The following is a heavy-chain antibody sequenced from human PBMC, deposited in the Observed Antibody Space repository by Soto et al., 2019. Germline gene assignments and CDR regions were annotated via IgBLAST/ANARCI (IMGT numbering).Heavy chain of an antibody. Sequence: QVQLHESGPGLVKPSETLSLTCTVSGGSVSSGSYYWSWIRQPPGKGLEWIGYIYYSGSTNYNPSLKSRVTISVDTSKNQFSLKLSSVTAADTAVYYCARGVGSYGPYFDYWGQGTLVTVSS. V-gene: IGHV4-61*01. J-gene: IGHJ4*02. CDR2: IYYSGST. CDR1: GGSVSSGSYY. D-gene: IGHD5-18*01. CDR3: ARGVGSYGPYFDY.